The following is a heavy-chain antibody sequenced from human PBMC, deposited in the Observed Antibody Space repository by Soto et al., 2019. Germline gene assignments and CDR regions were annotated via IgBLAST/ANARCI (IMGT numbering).Heavy chain of an antibody. D-gene: IGHD6-19*01. CDR1: GFTFSSYA. Sequence: EVQLLESGGGLVQPGGSLRLSCAASGFTFSSYAMSWVRQAPGKGPEWVSTISDSGGDTYYADIVKGRCTISRDISKDTLYLQRDGRRADDTNVYYCAKDRDSGWYPEYGGQGTLVTVSS. CDR3: AKDRDSGWYPEY. V-gene: IGHV3-23*01. J-gene: IGHJ4*02. CDR2: ISDSGGDT.